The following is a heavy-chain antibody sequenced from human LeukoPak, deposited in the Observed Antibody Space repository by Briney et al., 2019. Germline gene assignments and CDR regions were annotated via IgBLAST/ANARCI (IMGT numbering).Heavy chain of an antibody. V-gene: IGHV3-73*01. J-gene: IGHJ4*02. CDR2: IRSKANNYAT. CDR3: TGDNFDSSVKFDY. D-gene: IGHD3-22*01. CDR1: VFTFSGSS. Sequence: GGSLKLSCVVSVFTFSGSSVHWVRQASGKGLEWVGRIRSKANNYATAYAASVKGRFTISRDDSKNTAYLQMNSLKTEDTAVYYCTGDNFDSSVKFDYWGQGTLVTVSS.